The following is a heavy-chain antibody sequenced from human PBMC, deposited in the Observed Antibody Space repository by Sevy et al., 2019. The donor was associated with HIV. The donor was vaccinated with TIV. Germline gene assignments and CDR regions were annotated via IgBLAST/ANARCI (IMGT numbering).Heavy chain of an antibody. D-gene: IGHD5-12*01. CDR2: INQDGSEK. Sequence: GGSLRLSCAASGFTFKSYWMTWVRQAPGKGLEWVANINQDGSEKYCSDSLKGRFSISRDNSKNSVHLQINTLRAEDTAVYYCAREGSAYDTYYYHYAMDVWGQGTTVTVSS. V-gene: IGHV3-7*01. J-gene: IGHJ6*02. CDR3: AREGSAYDTYYYHYAMDV. CDR1: GFTFKSYW.